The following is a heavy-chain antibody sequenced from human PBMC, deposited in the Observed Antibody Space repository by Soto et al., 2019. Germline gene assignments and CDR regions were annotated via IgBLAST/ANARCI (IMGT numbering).Heavy chain of an antibody. CDR1: GYTFTYYY. V-gene: IGHV1-46*01. Sequence: ASVKVSCKASGYTFTYYYIHWVRQAPGQGLEWKGVINPSTGSTNYAQKFQGRVTMTRDTSTSTVYMELGSLRSDDTAVYYCARSPYSSGSYYPIDYWGQGTLVTVSS. J-gene: IGHJ4*02. CDR3: ARSPYSSGSYYPIDY. CDR2: INPSTGST. D-gene: IGHD3-22*01.